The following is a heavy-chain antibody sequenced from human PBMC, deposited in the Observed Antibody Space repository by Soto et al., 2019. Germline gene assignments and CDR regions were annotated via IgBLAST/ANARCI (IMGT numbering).Heavy chain of an antibody. CDR3: ARGWIVVVPAATNWFDS. V-gene: IGHV3-48*01. CDR1: GFTFSSYS. D-gene: IGHD2-2*01. J-gene: IGHJ5*01. Sequence: GGSLRLSCAASGFTFSSYSMNWVRQAPWKGLEWVSYISSSSSTIYYADSVKGRFTISRDNAKNSLYLQMNSLRAEDTAVYYCARGWIVVVPAATNWFDSWCQGSLVTVSS. CDR2: ISSSSSTI.